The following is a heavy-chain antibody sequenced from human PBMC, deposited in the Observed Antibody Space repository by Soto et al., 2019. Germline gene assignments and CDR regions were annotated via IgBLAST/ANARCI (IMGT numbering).Heavy chain of an antibody. J-gene: IGHJ3*02. CDR3: ARDVNIVVVVAATLAAFDI. V-gene: IGHV3-21*01. CDR2: ISSSSSYI. Sequence: GGSLRLSCAASGFTFSSYSMNWVRQAPGEGLEWVSSISSSSSYIYYADSVKGRFTISRDNAKNSLYLQMNSLRAEDTAVYYSARDVNIVVVVAATLAAFDIWGQGTMVTVSS. D-gene: IGHD2-15*01. CDR1: GFTFSSYS.